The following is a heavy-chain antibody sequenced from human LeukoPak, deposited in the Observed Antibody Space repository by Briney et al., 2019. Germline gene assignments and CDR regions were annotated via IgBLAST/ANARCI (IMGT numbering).Heavy chain of an antibody. Sequence: ASVKVSCKASGYTFTGYYMHWVRQAPGQGLEWMGWINPNSGGTNYAQKFQGRVTMTRDTSISTAYMELSRLRSDDTAVYYCARVQGGRVAATPLDYWGQGTLVTVSS. CDR2: INPNSGGT. CDR1: GYTFTGYY. V-gene: IGHV1-2*02. J-gene: IGHJ4*02. D-gene: IGHD2-15*01. CDR3: ARVQGGRVAATPLDY.